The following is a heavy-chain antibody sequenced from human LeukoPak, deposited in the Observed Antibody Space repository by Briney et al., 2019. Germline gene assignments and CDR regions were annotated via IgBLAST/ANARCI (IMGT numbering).Heavy chain of an antibody. CDR2: IIPIFGTA. CDR1: GGTFSSCA. J-gene: IGHJ6*02. Sequence: SVKVSCKASGGTFSSCAISWVRQAPGQGLEWMGGIIPIFGTANYAQKFQGRVTITADESTSTAYMELSSLRSEDTAVYYCARDLGTNGVHYGMDVWGQGTTVTVSS. D-gene: IGHD2-8*01. CDR3: ARDLGTNGVHYGMDV. V-gene: IGHV1-69*13.